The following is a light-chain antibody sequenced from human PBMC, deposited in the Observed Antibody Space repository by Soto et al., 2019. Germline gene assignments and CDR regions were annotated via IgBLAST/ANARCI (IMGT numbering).Light chain of an antibody. V-gene: IGLV2-14*03. CDR3: SAYTVSRTYV. CDR1: GSDISAYNF. J-gene: IGLJ1*01. CDR2: NVY. Sequence: QSVLTQPASVSGSPGQSITISCTGTGSDISAYNFVSWHQQHPGKAPKLMIYNVYDRPSGISYRFSGSKSGNTASLTISGLQGEDEADYYCSAYTVSRTYVFGTGTKVTVL.